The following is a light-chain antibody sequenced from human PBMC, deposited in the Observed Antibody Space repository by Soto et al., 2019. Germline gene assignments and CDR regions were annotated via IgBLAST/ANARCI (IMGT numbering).Light chain of an antibody. J-gene: IGKJ1*01. V-gene: IGKV1-8*01. Sequence: ALQDIGTYLAWYQQIPGKAPKLLIYDASTMHTGVPARFSGSGSGTDFTLTISYLQSEDFGTYYCQQYYNYPRTFGQGTKVDIK. CDR2: DAS. CDR3: QQYYNYPRT. CDR1: QDIGTY.